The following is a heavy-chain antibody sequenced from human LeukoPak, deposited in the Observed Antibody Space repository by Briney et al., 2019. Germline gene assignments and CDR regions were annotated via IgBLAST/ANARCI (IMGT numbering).Heavy chain of an antibody. J-gene: IGHJ4*02. CDR1: GFTFSSYE. V-gene: IGHV3-48*03. Sequence: PGGSLRLSCAASGFTFSSYEMNWVRQAPGKGLEWVSYISSSGSTIYYADSVKGRFTISRDNAKNSLYLQMNSLRAEDTAVYYCATAKLLFNPNRFDYWGQGTLVTVSS. CDR2: ISSSGSTI. CDR3: ATAKLLFNPNRFDY. D-gene: IGHD3-10*01.